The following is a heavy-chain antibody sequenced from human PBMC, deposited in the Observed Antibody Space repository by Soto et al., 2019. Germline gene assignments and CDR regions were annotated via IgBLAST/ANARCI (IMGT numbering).Heavy chain of an antibody. V-gene: IGHV1-46*03. D-gene: IGHD3-16*02. Sequence: ASVKVSCATSGYGFTRYFIHWVRQAPGQGLEWMVKVNPTGGSPTFGQKFQGRVTVTTDTSTSTVYMELSSLRSDDTAVYYCSRDLSPYWGQGTLVTVSS. J-gene: IGHJ4*02. CDR2: VNPTGGSP. CDR3: SRDLSPY. CDR1: GYGFTRYF.